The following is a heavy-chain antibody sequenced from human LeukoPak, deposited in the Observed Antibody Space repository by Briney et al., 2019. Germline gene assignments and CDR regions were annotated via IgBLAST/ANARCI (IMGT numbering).Heavy chain of an antibody. D-gene: IGHD3-10*01. J-gene: IGHJ4*02. Sequence: SETLSLTCAVSGGSISSNSYYWGWIRQPPWKGPEWIGSIYYSGSTYYNPSLKSRVTISVDTSKNQFSLKLSSVTAADTAVYYCARTRYYYNSRSYGAPYYFDYWGQGTLVTVSS. CDR1: GGSISSNSYY. CDR3: ARTRYYYNSRSYGAPYYFDY. V-gene: IGHV4-39*01. CDR2: IYYSGST.